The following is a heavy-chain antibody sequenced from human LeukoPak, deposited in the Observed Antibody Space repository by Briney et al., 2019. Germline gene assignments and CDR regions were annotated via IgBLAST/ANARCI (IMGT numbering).Heavy chain of an antibody. V-gene: IGHV4-59*01. D-gene: IGHD2-15*01. CDR2: IYYSGST. Sequence: PSETLSLTCTVSGGSISSYYWSWIRQPPGKGLEWIGYIYYSGSTNYNPSLKSRVTISVDTSKNQFSLKLSSVTAADTAVYYCARASYCSGGSCYNYYYYYYMDVWGEGTTVTVSS. J-gene: IGHJ6*03. CDR1: GGSISSYY. CDR3: ARASYCSGGSCYNYYYYYYMDV.